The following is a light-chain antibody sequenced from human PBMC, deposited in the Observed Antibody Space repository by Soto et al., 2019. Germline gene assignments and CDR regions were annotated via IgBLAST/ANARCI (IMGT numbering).Light chain of an antibody. CDR3: QQRSNWPWT. J-gene: IGKJ1*01. CDR2: DAS. CDR1: QSVRNF. V-gene: IGKV3-11*01. Sequence: EIVLTQSPATLSLSPGERATLSCRASQSVRNFLAWYQQKPGQAPRLLISDASNRATAIPGRFSCSGSGTDFSLTISSLEPEDFAVYYCQQRSNWPWTFGQGTKVEIK.